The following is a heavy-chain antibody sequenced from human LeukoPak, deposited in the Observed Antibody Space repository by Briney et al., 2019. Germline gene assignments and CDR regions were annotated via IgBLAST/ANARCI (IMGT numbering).Heavy chain of an antibody. CDR2: INPNSGGT. D-gene: IGHD5-18*01. CDR3: ARARDVDTAMVEGY. Sequence: ASVKVSCKASGYTFTGYHIHWVRQAPGQGLEWMGWINPNSGGTTYAQKFQGRVTMTRDTSITTAYMELNRLRSDDTAVYYCARARDVDTAMVEGYWGQGTLVTVSS. J-gene: IGHJ4*02. CDR1: GYTFTGYH. V-gene: IGHV1-2*02.